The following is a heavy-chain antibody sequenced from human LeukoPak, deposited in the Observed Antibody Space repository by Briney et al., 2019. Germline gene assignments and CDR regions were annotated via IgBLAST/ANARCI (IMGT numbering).Heavy chain of an antibody. J-gene: IGHJ4*02. CDR3: TTEIPGWVIFGVVTAYFDY. CDR2: IKSKTDGGTT. Sequence: GGSLRLSCAASGFTFNTYGMNWVRQAPGKGLEWVGRIKSKTDGGTTDYAAPVKGRFTISRDDSKNTLYLQMNSLKTEDTAVYYCTTEIPGWVIFGVVTAYFDYWGQGTLVTVSS. V-gene: IGHV3-15*01. D-gene: IGHD3-3*01. CDR1: GFTFNTYG.